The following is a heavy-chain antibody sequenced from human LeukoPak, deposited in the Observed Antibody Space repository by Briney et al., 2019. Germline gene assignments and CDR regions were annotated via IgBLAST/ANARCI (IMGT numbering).Heavy chain of an antibody. CDR3: ARDNCSGGSCYFGYYYYGMDV. CDR2: ISSSSSTI. CDR1: GFTFSSYS. D-gene: IGHD2-15*01. Sequence: PGGSLRLSCAASGFTFSSYSMNWVRQAPGKGLEWVSYISSSSSTIYYADSVKGRFTISRDNAKNSLYLQMNSLRAEDTAVYYCARDNCSGGSCYFGYYYYGMDVWGQGTTVTVSS. J-gene: IGHJ6*02. V-gene: IGHV3-48*01.